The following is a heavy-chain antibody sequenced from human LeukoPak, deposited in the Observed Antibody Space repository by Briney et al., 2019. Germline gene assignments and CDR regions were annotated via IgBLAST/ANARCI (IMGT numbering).Heavy chain of an antibody. CDR2: IYHSGST. D-gene: IGHD3-10*01. CDR3: ARARRYYGSGSYYNSNWFDP. J-gene: IGHJ5*02. CDR1: GGSISSSNW. V-gene: IGHV4-4*02. Sequence: PSETLSLTCAVSGGSISSSNWWSWVRQPPGKGLEWIGEIYHSGSTNYNPSLKSRVTISVDTSKNQFSLKLSSVTAADTAVYYCARARRYYGSGSYYNSNWFDPWGQGTLVTVSS.